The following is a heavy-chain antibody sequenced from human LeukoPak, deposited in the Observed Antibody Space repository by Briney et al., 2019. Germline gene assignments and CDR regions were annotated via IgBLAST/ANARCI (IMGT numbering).Heavy chain of an antibody. CDR2: ILYDGSNK. D-gene: IGHD5-18*01. Sequence: GGSLRLSCAASGFTFSSYIMHWVRQAPGKGLEWVAFILYDGSNKYYANSVKGRFTISRDNSKNTLYLQMNSLGGADTAVYYCVKGSTGYNYGYGIEYWGQATLVTV. V-gene: IGHV3-30*02. CDR1: GFTFSSYI. CDR3: VKGSTGYNYGYGIEY. J-gene: IGHJ4*02.